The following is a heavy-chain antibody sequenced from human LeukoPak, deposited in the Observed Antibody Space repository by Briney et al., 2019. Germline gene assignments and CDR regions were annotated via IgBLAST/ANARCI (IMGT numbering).Heavy chain of an antibody. Sequence: SETLSLTCTVSGGSISSSSYYWGWIRQPPGKGLEWIGSIYYSGSTYYNPSLKSRVTISVDTSKNQFSLKLSSVTAADTAVYYCARRDCSSTSCYTFSRGGYMDVWGKGTTVTVSS. CDR1: GGSISSSSYY. V-gene: IGHV4-39*01. CDR3: ARRDCSSTSCYTFSRGGYMDV. CDR2: IYYSGST. D-gene: IGHD2-2*02. J-gene: IGHJ6*03.